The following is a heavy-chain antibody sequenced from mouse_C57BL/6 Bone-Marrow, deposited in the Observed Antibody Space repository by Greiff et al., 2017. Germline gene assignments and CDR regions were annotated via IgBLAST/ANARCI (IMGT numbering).Heavy chain of an antibody. J-gene: IGHJ2*01. CDR1: GFTFTDYY. D-gene: IGHD1-1*01. CDR2: IRNKANGYTT. V-gene: IGHV7-3*01. Sequence: EVMLVESGGGLVQPGGSLSLSCAASGFTFTDYYMSWVRQPPGKALEWLGFIRNKANGYTTEYSASVKGRFTISRDNSQSILYLQMIALRAEDSATYYCARYYYGSTYFDYWGQGTTLTVSS. CDR3: ARYYYGSTYFDY.